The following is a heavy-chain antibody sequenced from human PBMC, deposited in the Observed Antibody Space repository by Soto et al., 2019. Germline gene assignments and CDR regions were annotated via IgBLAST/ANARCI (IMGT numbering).Heavy chain of an antibody. J-gene: IGHJ4*02. CDR2: IYYTGST. CDR3: ARFQMRAQGPAFQY. D-gene: IGHD3-3*02. Sequence: PSETLSLTCAVSGGSISSGGYSWSWIRQPPGKGLEWIGYIYYTGSTNYNPSLKSRVTISVDTSKNQFSLKLTSVTATDTAVYYCARFQMRAQGPAFQYWGQGTLVTVSS. CDR1: GGSISSGGYS. V-gene: IGHV4-61*08.